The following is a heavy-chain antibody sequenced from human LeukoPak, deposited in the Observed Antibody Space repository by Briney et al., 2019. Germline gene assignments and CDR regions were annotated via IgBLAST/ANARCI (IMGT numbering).Heavy chain of an antibody. J-gene: IGHJ4*02. CDR1: GFTFSSYS. CDR3: ARETRDTAMEPLDY. CDR2: ISSSSSYI. D-gene: IGHD5-18*01. V-gene: IGHV3-21*05. Sequence: PGGSLRLSCAASGFTFSSYSMNWVRQAPGKGLEWVSYISSSSSYIYYADSVKGRFTISRDNAKNSLYLQMNSLRAEDTAVYYCARETRDTAMEPLDYWGQGTLVTVSS.